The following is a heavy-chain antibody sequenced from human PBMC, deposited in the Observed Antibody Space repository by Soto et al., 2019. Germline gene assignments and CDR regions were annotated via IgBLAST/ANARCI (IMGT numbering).Heavy chain of an antibody. V-gene: IGHV3-30*03. J-gene: IGHJ4*02. CDR1: GCTFSHYA. CDR3: ARVVNRYYDILTGSPDY. Sequence: GGSLRLSCVASGCTFSHYAMYWVRQAPGKGLEWVALISFDGSSEYCADSVKGRFTISRDNAKNSLYLQMNSLRAEDTAVYFCARVVNRYYDILTGSPDYWGQGTLVTVSS. CDR2: ISFDGSSE. D-gene: IGHD3-9*01.